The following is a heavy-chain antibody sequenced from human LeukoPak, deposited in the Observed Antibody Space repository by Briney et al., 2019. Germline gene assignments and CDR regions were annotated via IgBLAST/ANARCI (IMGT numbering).Heavy chain of an antibody. V-gene: IGHV3-7*01. CDR1: GFTFSSYW. CDR3: AREGENDLWSGYQGHYYYYGMDV. CDR2: IKQDGSEK. J-gene: IGHJ6*02. Sequence: PGGSLRLSCAASGFTFSSYWMSWVRQAPGKGLEWVANIKQDGSEKYYVDSVKGRFTISRDNAKNSLYLQMNSLRAEDTAVYYCAREGENDLWSGYQGHYYYYGMDVWGQGTTVTVSS. D-gene: IGHD3-3*01.